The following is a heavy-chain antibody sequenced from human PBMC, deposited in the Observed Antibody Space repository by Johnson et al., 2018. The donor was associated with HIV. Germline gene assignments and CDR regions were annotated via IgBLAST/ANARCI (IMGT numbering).Heavy chain of an antibody. J-gene: IGHJ3*01. Sequence: VQPVESGGGLVQPGGSLRLSCAASGFTFSSYAMHWVRQDPGNGLEYASAISRTGGSTYFANPVKGLFTIYRDHSKNTLHLQINSLRDEETAVYYCARDATPWGGAYVGYAFDLWGQGTMVAVSS. CDR3: ARDATPWGGAYVGYAFDL. CDR2: ISRTGGST. CDR1: GFTFSSYA. D-gene: IGHD4-17*01. V-gene: IGHV3-64*01.